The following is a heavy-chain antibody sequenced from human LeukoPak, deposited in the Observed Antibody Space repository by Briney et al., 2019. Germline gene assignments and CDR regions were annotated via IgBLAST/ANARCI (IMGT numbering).Heavy chain of an antibody. CDR2: IRYEGSNK. J-gene: IGHJ4*02. D-gene: IGHD6-13*01. CDR3: AKVCSASWYKEFDY. V-gene: IGHV3-30*02. Sequence: GGSLRLSCAASGFTFSSYGMHWVRQAPGKGLEWVAFIRYEGSNKYYADSVKGRFTISRDNSKNTLYLQMNSLRAEDTAVYYCAKVCSASWYKEFDYWGQGTLVTVSS. CDR1: GFTFSSYG.